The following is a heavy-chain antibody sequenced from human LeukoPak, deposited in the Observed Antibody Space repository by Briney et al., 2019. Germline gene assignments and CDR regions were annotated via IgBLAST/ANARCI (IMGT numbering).Heavy chain of an antibody. Sequence: ASVKVSGKASGGTFSSYAISWVRQAPGQGLEWMGGIIPIFGTANYAQKFQGRVTITADESTSTAYMELSSLRSEDTAVYYCARAFSGSYLGYFDYWGQGTLVTVSS. V-gene: IGHV1-69*13. CDR2: IIPIFGTA. CDR3: ARAFSGSYLGYFDY. CDR1: GGTFSSYA. D-gene: IGHD3-10*01. J-gene: IGHJ4*02.